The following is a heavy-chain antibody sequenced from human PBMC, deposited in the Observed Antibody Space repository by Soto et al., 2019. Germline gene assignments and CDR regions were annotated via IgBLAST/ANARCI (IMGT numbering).Heavy chain of an antibody. V-gene: IGHV1-18*01. CDR2: ISAYNGNT. Sequence: ASVKVSCKASGYTFTSYGISWVRQAPGQGLEWMGWISAYNGNTNYAQKLQGRVTMTTDTSTSTAYMELRSLRSDDTAVYYCAATELRPDYYYYGMDVWGQGTTVTVSS. CDR1: GYTFTSYG. D-gene: IGHD1-26*01. CDR3: AATELRPDYYYYGMDV. J-gene: IGHJ6*02.